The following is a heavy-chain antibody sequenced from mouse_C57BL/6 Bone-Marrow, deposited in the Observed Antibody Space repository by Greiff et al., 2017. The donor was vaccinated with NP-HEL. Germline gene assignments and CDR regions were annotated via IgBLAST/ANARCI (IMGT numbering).Heavy chain of an antibody. Sequence: QVQLKQSGAELVRPGTSVKVSCKASGYAFTNYLIEWVKQRPGQGLEWIGVINPGSGGTNYNEKFKGKATLTADKSSSTAYMQLSSLTSEDSAVYFCARDTTVVAPYYYAMDYWGQGTSVTVSS. CDR2: INPGSGGT. CDR1: GYAFTNYL. D-gene: IGHD1-1*01. V-gene: IGHV1-54*01. J-gene: IGHJ4*01. CDR3: ARDTTVVAPYYYAMDY.